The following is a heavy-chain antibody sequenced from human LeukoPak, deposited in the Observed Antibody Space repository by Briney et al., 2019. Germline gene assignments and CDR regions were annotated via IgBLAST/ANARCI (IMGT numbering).Heavy chain of an antibody. CDR2: IKRDGSEQ. CDR1: GFNFNNYW. Sequence: PGGSLRLSCAASGFNFNNYWMNWIRQAPGKGLEWVASIKRDGSEQRYVDSVEGRFTISRDSAKSSLFLHMNSLRVVDTALYYCARVNYGLDIWGQGTPVTVSS. D-gene: IGHD3-10*01. CDR3: ARVNYGLDI. V-gene: IGHV3-7*03. J-gene: IGHJ4*02.